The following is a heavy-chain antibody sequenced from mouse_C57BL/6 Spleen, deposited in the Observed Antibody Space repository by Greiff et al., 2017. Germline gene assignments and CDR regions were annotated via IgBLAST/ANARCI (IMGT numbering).Heavy chain of an antibody. Sequence: DVKLVESEGGLVQPGSSMKLSCTASGFTFSDYYMAWVRQVPEKGLEWVANINYDGSSTYYLDSLKSRFIISRDNAKNILYLQMSSLKSEDTATYYCARYDYDGSFAYWGQGTLVTVSA. CDR2: INYDGSST. CDR3: ARYDYDGSFAY. CDR1: GFTFSDYY. V-gene: IGHV5-16*01. D-gene: IGHD2-4*01. J-gene: IGHJ3*01.